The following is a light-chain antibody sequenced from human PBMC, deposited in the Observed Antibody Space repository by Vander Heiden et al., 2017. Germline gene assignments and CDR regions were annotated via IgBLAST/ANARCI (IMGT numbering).Light chain of an antibody. V-gene: IGLV3-21*02. CDR3: QVWDSSSDHWV. Sequence: SYLLTQPPSVSVAPGQTARTTCGGNNIGSKSVHWYRQKPGQAPVLVVYDDSARPSGIPERFSGSNSGNTATLTSSRVEAGDEADYYCQVWDSSSDHWVFGGGTKLTVL. CDR1: NIGSKS. CDR2: DDS. J-gene: IGLJ3*02.